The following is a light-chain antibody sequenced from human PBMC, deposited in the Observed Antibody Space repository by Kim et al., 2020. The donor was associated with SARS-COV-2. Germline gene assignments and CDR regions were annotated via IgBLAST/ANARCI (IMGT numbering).Light chain of an antibody. CDR1: QSVSSN. Sequence: SVSPAERATLSCRASQSVSSNLAWYQQKPGQAPRLLLYGASTRATGIPARFSGSGSGTEFTLTVSSLQSEDFAVYYCQQYNNWPYTFGQGTKLEI. CDR2: GAS. V-gene: IGKV3-15*01. CDR3: QQYNNWPYT. J-gene: IGKJ2*01.